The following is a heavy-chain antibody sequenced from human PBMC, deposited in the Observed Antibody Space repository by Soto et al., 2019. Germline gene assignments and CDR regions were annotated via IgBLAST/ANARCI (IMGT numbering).Heavy chain of an antibody. J-gene: IGHJ4*02. Sequence: ASVKVSCKASGYTFTSYGISWVRQAPGQGLEWMGWISAYNGNTNYAQKLQGRVTMTTDTSTSTAYMELRSLRSDDTAVYYCAREHSSGYYRSVFGYWGQGTLVTVSS. CDR2: ISAYNGNT. D-gene: IGHD3-22*01. V-gene: IGHV1-18*01. CDR3: AREHSSGYYRSVFGY. CDR1: GYTFTSYG.